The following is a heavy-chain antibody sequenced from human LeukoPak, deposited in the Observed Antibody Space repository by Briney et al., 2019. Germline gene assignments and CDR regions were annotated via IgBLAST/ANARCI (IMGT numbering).Heavy chain of an antibody. D-gene: IGHD2-21*01. Sequence: PGGSLRLSCAASGFTFSSYAMNWVRQAPGKGLEWVSVISGSGGNTYYADSVKGRFTISRDNSKNTLYLEMNSLRAEDAAVYYCAKDGGGAVTNYPDYWGQGSLVTVSS. CDR3: AKDGGGAVTNYPDY. V-gene: IGHV3-23*01. CDR1: GFTFSSYA. J-gene: IGHJ4*02. CDR2: ISGSGGNT.